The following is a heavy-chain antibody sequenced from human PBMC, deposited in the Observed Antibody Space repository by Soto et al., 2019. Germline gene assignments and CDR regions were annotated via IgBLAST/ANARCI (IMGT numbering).Heavy chain of an antibody. Sequence: LGGSLRLSCAGSGFTFSNYIMTWVRQAPGKGLEWVSSISSGSSYIYYAESLKGRFTISRDDARNSLYLQMNNLRADDTAVYYCVRDSLMRTSWGQGTLVTVSS. CDR1: GFTFSNYI. J-gene: IGHJ5*02. D-gene: IGHD2-8*01. V-gene: IGHV3-21*01. CDR2: ISSGSSYI. CDR3: VRDSLMRTS.